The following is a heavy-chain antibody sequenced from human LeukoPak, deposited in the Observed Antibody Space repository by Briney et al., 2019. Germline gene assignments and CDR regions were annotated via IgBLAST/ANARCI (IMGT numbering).Heavy chain of an antibody. J-gene: IGHJ4*02. CDR1: GGSITFGSYY. CDR3: ARARVIPASFDD. CDR2: IYTSGRT. D-gene: IGHD3-16*02. V-gene: IGHV4-61*02. Sequence: SETLSLTCTVSGGSITFGSYYWTWIRQPAGKGLEWIGRIYTSGRTFYNPSLKSRVTISMDTSMNQFSLRLNSVAAADTAVYYCARARVIPASFDDWGQGTLVTVSS.